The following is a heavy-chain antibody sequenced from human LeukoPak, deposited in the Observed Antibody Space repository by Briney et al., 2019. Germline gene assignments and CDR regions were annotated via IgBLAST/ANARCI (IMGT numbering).Heavy chain of an antibody. J-gene: IGHJ4*02. V-gene: IGHV3-7*01. CDR2: IKQDGSEK. Sequence: GGSLRLSCAAPGFTFSSYWMSWVRQAPGKGLEWVANIKQDGSEKYYVDSVKGRFTISRDNAKNSLYLQMNSLRAEDTAVYYCARTRGVICFDYWGQGTLVTVSS. CDR1: GFTFSSYW. D-gene: IGHD3-10*01. CDR3: ARTRGVICFDY.